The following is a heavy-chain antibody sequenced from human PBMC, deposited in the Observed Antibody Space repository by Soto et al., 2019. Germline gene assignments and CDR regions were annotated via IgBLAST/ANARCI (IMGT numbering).Heavy chain of an antibody. CDR1: GYTFSNYA. CDR2: ISAYSGKT. D-gene: IGHD5-12*01. J-gene: IGHJ4*02. Sequence: QVQLVQSGAEVKKPGASVKVSCQASGYTFSNYAISWLRQAPGQGPEYMGWISAYSGKTNYTQKFRDRVTMTTDTSTSTAYMELRSLTSDDTAVYYCANDAPNWLHGPFDYWGQGTLVTVSS. V-gene: IGHV1-18*01. CDR3: ANDAPNWLHGPFDY.